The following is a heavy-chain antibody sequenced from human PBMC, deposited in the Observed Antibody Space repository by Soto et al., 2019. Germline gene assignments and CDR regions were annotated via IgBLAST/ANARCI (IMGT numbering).Heavy chain of an antibody. V-gene: IGHV3-23*01. Sequence: EVQLLESGGGLVQPGGSLRLSCAASGFTFSSYAMSWVRQAPGKGLEWVSAISGSGGSTYYADSVKGRFTISSDNSKNTLYLQMNSLRADDTAVYYCAKDVYCSVDPNAFDFWGKGTMVTVSS. CDR1: GFTFSSYA. CDR2: ISGSGGST. D-gene: IGHD6-19*01. J-gene: IGHJ3*01. CDR3: AKDVYCSVDPNAFDF.